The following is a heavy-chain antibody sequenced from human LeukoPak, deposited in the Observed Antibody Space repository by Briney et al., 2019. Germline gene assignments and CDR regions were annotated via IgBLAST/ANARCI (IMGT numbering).Heavy chain of an antibody. CDR2: IYYSGST. Sequence: SGTLSLTCTVSGGSISSYYWSWIRQPPGKGLEWIGYIYYSGSTNYNPSLKSRVTISVDTSKNQFSLKLSSVTAADTAVYYCARADYSSTWSHDYYYMDVWGKGTTVTVSS. D-gene: IGHD6-13*01. J-gene: IGHJ6*03. V-gene: IGHV4-59*01. CDR3: ARADYSSTWSHDYYYMDV. CDR1: GGSISSYY.